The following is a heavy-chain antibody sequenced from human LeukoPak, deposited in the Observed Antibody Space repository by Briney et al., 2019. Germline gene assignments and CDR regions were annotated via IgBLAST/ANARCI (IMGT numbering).Heavy chain of an antibody. V-gene: IGHV1-2*02. CDR2: INPNSGGT. D-gene: IGHD6-6*01. Sequence: ASVKVSCKASGYTFTGYYMHWVRQAPGQGLEWMGWINPNSGGTNYAQKFQGRVTMTRDTSISTAYMALSRLRSDDTAVCYCARARSIAARGYYYYYMDVWGKGTTVTVSS. J-gene: IGHJ6*03. CDR3: ARARSIAARGYYYYYMDV. CDR1: GYTFTGYY.